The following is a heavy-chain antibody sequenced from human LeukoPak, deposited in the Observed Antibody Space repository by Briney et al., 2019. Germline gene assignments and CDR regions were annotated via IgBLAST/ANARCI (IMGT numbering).Heavy chain of an antibody. J-gene: IGHJ4*02. CDR1: GFTFSSYW. D-gene: IGHD3-3*01. CDR3: ARDRRITIFGVVTASFDY. Sequence: GGSLRLSCAASGFTFSSYWMSWVRQAPGKGLEWVANIKQDGSEKYYVDSVKGRFTISRDNAKNSLYLQMNSLRAEDTAVYYCARDRRITIFGVVTASFDYWGQGTLVTVSS. V-gene: IGHV3-7*01. CDR2: IKQDGSEK.